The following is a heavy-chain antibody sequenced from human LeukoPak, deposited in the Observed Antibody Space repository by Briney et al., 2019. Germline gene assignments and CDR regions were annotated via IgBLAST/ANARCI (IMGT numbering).Heavy chain of an antibody. CDR1: GFTFSSYS. Sequence: GGSLRLSCAASGFTFSSYSMNWVRQAPGTGLEWVSSISSSSSYIYYADSVKGRFTISRDNAKNSLYLQMNSLRAEDTAVYYCARDQIAVAGTESGFDYWGQGTLVTVSS. J-gene: IGHJ4*02. V-gene: IGHV3-21*01. D-gene: IGHD6-19*01. CDR2: ISSSSSYI. CDR3: ARDQIAVAGTESGFDY.